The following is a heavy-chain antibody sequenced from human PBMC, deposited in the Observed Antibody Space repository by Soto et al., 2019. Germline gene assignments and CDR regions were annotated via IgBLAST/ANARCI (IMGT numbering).Heavy chain of an antibody. CDR3: ARILWFGELFGAFDI. J-gene: IGHJ3*02. CDR2: INPSGGST. CDR1: GYTFTSYY. D-gene: IGHD3-10*01. Sequence: QVQLVQSGAEVKKPGASVKVSCKASGYTFTSYYMHWVRQAPGQGLEWMGIINPSGGSTSYAQKFQGRVTMTRDTSTSTVYMELSSLRSEDTAVYYCARILWFGELFGAFDIWGQGTMVTVSS. V-gene: IGHV1-46*01.